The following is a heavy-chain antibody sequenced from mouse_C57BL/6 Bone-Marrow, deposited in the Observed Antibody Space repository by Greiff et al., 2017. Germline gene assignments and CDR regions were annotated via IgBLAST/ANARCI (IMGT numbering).Heavy chain of an antibody. V-gene: IGHV1-81*01. CDR3: ASRDGSSEGYCDV. D-gene: IGHD1-1*01. J-gene: IGHJ1*03. CDR2: IYPRSGNT. Sequence: VQLQQSGAELARPGASVKLSCKASGYTFTSYGLSWVQQRPGQGLEWIGEIYPRSGNTYYNEKFKGKDTLTADKSSSTAYMELRSLTSEDAAVYVCASRDGSSEGYCDVWGTGTTVTVSS. CDR1: GYTFTSYG.